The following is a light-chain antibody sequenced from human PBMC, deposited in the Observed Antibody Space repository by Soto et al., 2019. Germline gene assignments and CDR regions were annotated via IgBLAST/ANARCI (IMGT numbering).Light chain of an antibody. J-gene: IGKJ1*01. CDR3: QKYDSAPWT. CDR2: AAS. Sequence: DIEMTQSPSSLSASVGDRVTITCRASQGISNYLAWYQQRPGKVPKLLIYAASTLQSGVPSRFSGSGSGTDFTLTISSLQPDDVATYYCQKYDSAPWTFGRWTEVEIK. CDR1: QGISNY. V-gene: IGKV1-27*01.